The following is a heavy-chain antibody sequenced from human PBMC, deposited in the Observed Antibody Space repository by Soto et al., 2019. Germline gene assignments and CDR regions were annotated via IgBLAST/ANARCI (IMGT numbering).Heavy chain of an antibody. Sequence: SVKVSCKASGGTFSSYAINWVRQAPGQGLEWVGGIIPIFGTANYAQKFQGRVTITADESTSTAYMELSSLRSEDTAVYYCARGTPKYYDFWSGYPENYYYYGMDVWGQGTTVTVSS. V-gene: IGHV1-69*13. CDR1: GGTFSSYA. CDR2: IIPIFGTA. J-gene: IGHJ6*02. CDR3: ARGTPKYYDFWSGYPENYYYYGMDV. D-gene: IGHD3-3*01.